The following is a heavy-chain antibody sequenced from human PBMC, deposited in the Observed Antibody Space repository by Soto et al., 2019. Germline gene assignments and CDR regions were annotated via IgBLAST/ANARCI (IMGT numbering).Heavy chain of an antibody. CDR3: ARERDTLEGNWFDP. J-gene: IGHJ5*02. V-gene: IGHV1-69*13. CDR1: GGTFSSYA. Sequence: SVKVSCKASGGTFSSYAISWVRQAPGQGLEWMGGIIPIFGTANYAQKFQGRVTITADESTSTAYMELSSLRPEDTAVYYCARERDTLEGNWFDPWGQGTLVTVSS. CDR2: IIPIFGTA.